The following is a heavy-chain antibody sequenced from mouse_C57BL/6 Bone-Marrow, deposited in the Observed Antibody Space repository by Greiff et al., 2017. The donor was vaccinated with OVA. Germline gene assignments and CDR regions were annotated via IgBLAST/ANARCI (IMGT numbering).Heavy chain of an antibody. J-gene: IGHJ1*03. V-gene: IGHV1-81*01. CDR2: IYPRSGNT. D-gene: IGHD1-1*01. CDR3: ARNYGSSYGYFDV. Sequence: VKVVESGAELARPGASVKLSCKASGYTFTSYGISWVKQRTGQGLAWIGEIYPRSGNTYYNEKFTGKATLTADKSSSTAYMELRSLTSADSAVYFCARNYGSSYGYFDVWGTGTTVTVSS. CDR1: GYTFTSYG.